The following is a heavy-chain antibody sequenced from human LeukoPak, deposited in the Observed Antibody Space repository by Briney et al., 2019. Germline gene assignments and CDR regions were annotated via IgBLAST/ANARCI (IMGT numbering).Heavy chain of an antibody. CDR1: GFTFSSYA. J-gene: IGHJ4*02. CDR2: IHYDGSNN. V-gene: IGHV3-30*02. D-gene: IGHD6-13*01. CDR3: AKDHGSSDWYYFDY. Sequence: GSLRLSCAASGFTFSSYAMHWVRQAPGKGLEWVAFIHYDGSNNYYADSVKGRFTISRDDSKNTLYLQMNTLRADDTAVYYCAKDHGSSDWYYFDYWGQGTLVTVSS.